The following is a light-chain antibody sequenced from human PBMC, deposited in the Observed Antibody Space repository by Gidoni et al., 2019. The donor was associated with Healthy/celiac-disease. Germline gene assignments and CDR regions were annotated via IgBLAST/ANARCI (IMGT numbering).Light chain of an antibody. CDR1: QSVSSSY. J-gene: IGKJ4*01. CDR2: GAS. CDR3: QQYGSSPST. V-gene: IGKV3-20*01. Sequence: ESVLTQSPGTLSLSPGERATLSCRASQSVSSSYLAWYQQKPGQAPRLLIYGASSRATGLPDRFSGSGSGTDFTLTISRLEPEDFAVYYCQQYGSSPSTFGGGTKVEIK.